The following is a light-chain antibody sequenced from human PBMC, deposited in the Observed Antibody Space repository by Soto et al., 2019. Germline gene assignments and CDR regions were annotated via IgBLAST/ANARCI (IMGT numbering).Light chain of an antibody. CDR3: LQYNNYPWT. CDR1: QSISSY. CDR2: KGS. V-gene: IGKV1-5*03. J-gene: IGKJ1*01. Sequence: DIQMTQSPSSLSASVGDRVTITCRASQSISSYLNWYQQKPGKAPKLLIYKGSDLQSGVPSRFSGSGSGAEFTLTISSLQPDDVATYYCLQYNNYPWTFGQGTKV.